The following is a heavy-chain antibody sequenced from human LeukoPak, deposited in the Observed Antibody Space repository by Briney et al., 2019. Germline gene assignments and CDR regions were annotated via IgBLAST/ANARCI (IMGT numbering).Heavy chain of an antibody. D-gene: IGHD2-15*01. V-gene: IGHV5-51*01. Sequence: GESLKISCKGSGYSFTSYWIGWVRQMPGKGLEWMGIIYPGDSDTRYSPSFQGQVTISADKSISTAYLQWSSLKASDTAVYYCARPQGYCSGGSCYFIFDYWGQGTLVTVSS. J-gene: IGHJ4*02. CDR3: ARPQGYCSGGSCYFIFDY. CDR2: IYPGDSDT. CDR1: GYSFTSYW.